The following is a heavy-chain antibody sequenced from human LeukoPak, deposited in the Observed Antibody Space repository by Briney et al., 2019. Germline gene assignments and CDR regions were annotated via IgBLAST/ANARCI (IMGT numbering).Heavy chain of an antibody. Sequence: ATVKVSCKASGYTFTSYGISWVRQAPGQGLEWMGWISAYNGNTNYAQKLQGRVTMTTDTSTSTAYMELRSLRSDDTAVYYCARDQGIAVAGRKPNLDYWGQGTLVTVSS. V-gene: IGHV1-18*01. D-gene: IGHD6-19*01. CDR1: GYTFTSYG. J-gene: IGHJ4*02. CDR2: ISAYNGNT. CDR3: ARDQGIAVAGRKPNLDY.